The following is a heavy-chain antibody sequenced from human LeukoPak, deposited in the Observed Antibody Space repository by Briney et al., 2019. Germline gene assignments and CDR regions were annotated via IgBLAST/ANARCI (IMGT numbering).Heavy chain of an antibody. CDR2: IYHSGST. V-gene: IGHV4-30-2*01. J-gene: IGHJ4*02. CDR1: GGSISSGGYS. CDR3: ARGGSGSSGYAFDY. Sequence: PSQTLSLTCAVSGGSISSGGYSWSWIRQPRGKGLEWIGYIYHSGSTYYNPSLKSRVTISVDRSKNQFSLKLSSVTAADTAVYYYARGGSGSSGYAFDYWGQGTLVTVSS. D-gene: IGHD3-22*01.